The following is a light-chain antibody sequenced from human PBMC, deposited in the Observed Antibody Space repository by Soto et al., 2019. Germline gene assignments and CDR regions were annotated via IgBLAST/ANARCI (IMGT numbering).Light chain of an antibody. V-gene: IGKV3-15*01. CDR1: QSISSN. J-gene: IGKJ1*01. CDR2: GAS. CDR3: HQYDNWPPWT. Sequence: EVVMTQSPATLSVSPGERATLSCRASQSISSNLAWYQQKPGQAPRLLIYGASTRASGISARFSGSGSGTDFTLTISSLQSEDFAVYYCHQYDNWPPWTFGQGTKVEIK.